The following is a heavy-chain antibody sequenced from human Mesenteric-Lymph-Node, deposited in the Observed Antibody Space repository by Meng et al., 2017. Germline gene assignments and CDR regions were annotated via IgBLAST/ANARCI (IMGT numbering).Heavy chain of an antibody. V-gene: IGHV5-51*01. CDR3: ARQEARYYDSSGYPWAFDI. Sequence: GGSLRLSCKGSGYSFTSYWIGWVRQMPGKGLEWMGIIYPGDSDTRYSPSFQGQVTISADKSISTAYLQWSSLKASDTAMYYCARQEARYYDSSGYPWAFDIWGQGTMVTVSS. CDR1: GYSFTSYW. CDR2: IYPGDSDT. D-gene: IGHD3-22*01. J-gene: IGHJ3*02.